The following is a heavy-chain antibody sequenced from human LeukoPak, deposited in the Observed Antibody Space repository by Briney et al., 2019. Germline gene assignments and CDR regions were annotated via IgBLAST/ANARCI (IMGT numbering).Heavy chain of an antibody. J-gene: IGHJ4*02. CDR2: ISGSGGST. CDR3: AKDAVATITTGFDY. D-gene: IGHD5-12*01. CDR1: GFTFSSYG. V-gene: IGHV3-23*01. Sequence: GGTLRLSCAASGFTFSSYGMSWVRQAPGKGLEWVSAISGSGGSTYYADSVKGRFTISRDNSKNTLYLQMNSLRAEDTAVYYCAKDAVATITTGFDYWGQGTLVTVSS.